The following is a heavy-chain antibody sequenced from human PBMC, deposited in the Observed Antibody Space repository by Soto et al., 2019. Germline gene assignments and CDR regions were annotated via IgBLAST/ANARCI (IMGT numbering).Heavy chain of an antibody. D-gene: IGHD6-6*01. CDR2: ISWQSGSI. Sequence: EVQLVESGGGLAQPGRSLRLSCAASGFIFDDYAMHWVRQAPGKGLEWVSGISWQSGSIRYADSVKGRFTIYRDNAKNSLYLQMNSLRVEDTAFYYCAKDMFSSSSAATFDYWGQGILVTVSS. CDR1: GFIFDDYA. CDR3: AKDMFSSSSAATFDY. V-gene: IGHV3-9*01. J-gene: IGHJ4*02.